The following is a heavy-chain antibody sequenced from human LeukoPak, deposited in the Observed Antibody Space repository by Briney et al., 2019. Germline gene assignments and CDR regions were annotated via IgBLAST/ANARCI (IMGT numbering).Heavy chain of an antibody. CDR2: ISGSGGST. D-gene: IGHD4-17*01. J-gene: IGHJ4*02. Sequence: PGGSLRLSCAASGFTFSSYAMSWVRQAPGKGLEWVSAISGSGGSTYYADSVKGRFTISRDNSKNTLYLQMNSLRAEDTAVYYCARDVAVYGDYKPQSVFDYWGQGTLVTVSS. V-gene: IGHV3-23*01. CDR1: GFTFSSYA. CDR3: ARDVAVYGDYKPQSVFDY.